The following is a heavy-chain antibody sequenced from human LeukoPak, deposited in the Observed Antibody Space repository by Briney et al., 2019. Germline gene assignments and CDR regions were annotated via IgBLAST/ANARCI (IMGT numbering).Heavy chain of an antibody. CDR2: IYYSGST. CDR1: GGSISSSNW. V-gene: IGHV4-4*02. J-gene: IGHJ6*02. CDR3: ARGGAEYSSGWYYYYGMDV. Sequence: SETLSLACAVSGGSISSSNWWSWVRQPPGKGLEWIGEIYYSGSTNYNPSLKSRVTISVDKSKNQFSLKLSSVTAADTAVYYCARGGAEYSSGWYYYYGMDVWGQGTTVTVSS. D-gene: IGHD6-19*01.